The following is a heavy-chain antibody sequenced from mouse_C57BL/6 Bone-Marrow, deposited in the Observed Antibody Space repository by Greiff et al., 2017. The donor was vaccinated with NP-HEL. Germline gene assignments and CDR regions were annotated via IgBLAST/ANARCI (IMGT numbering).Heavy chain of an antibody. D-gene: IGHD2-10*02. CDR3: ARMYGNYAMDY. CDR2: IYPRSGNT. V-gene: IGHV1-81*01. J-gene: IGHJ4*01. CDR1: GYTFTSYG. Sequence: QVQLQQSGAELARPGASVKLSCKASGYTFTSYGISWVKQRTGQGLEWIGEIYPRSGNTYYNEKFKGKATLTVDKSSSTAYMGLRSLTSEDSAVYFCARMYGNYAMDYWGQGTSVTVSS.